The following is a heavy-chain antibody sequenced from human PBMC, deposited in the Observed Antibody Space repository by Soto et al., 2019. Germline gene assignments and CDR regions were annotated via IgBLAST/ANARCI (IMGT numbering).Heavy chain of an antibody. D-gene: IGHD3-9*01. V-gene: IGHV3-23*01. CDR3: AKRDRGDILPGSKAYYYYYMDV. CDR1: GFTFSSYA. J-gene: IGHJ6*03. Sequence: EVQLLESGGGLVQPGGSLRLSCAASGFTFSSYAMSRVRQAPGKGLEWVSAISGSGGSTYYADSVKGRFTISRDNSKNTLYLQMNSLRAEDTAVYYCAKRDRGDILPGSKAYYYYYMDVWGKGATVTVSS. CDR2: ISGSGGST.